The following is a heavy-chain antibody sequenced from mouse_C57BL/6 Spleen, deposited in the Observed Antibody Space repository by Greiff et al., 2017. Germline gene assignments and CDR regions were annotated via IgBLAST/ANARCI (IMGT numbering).Heavy chain of an antibody. CDR3: VRHDGYESYAMDY. J-gene: IGHJ4*01. Sequence: EVHLVESGGGLVQPKGSLKLSCAASGFSFNTYAMNWVRQAPGKGLEWVARIRSKSNNYATYYADSVKDRFTISRDDSESMLYLQMNNLKTEDTAMYYCVRHDGYESYAMDYWGQGTSVTVSS. CDR2: IRSKSNNYAT. CDR1: GFSFNTYA. V-gene: IGHV10-1*01. D-gene: IGHD2-2*01.